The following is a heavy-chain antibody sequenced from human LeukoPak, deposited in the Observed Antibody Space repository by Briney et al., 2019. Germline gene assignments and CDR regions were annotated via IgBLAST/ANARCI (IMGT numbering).Heavy chain of an antibody. D-gene: IGHD2-2*01. V-gene: IGHV3-20*04. Sequence: GGSLRLSCTASGFAFDEHGMSWVRQVPGKELEWVSGINWSGGSTGYADPLRGRFTISRDNAKNSLYLQMDSLRAEDTALYYCARAPITSLFYFDYWGQGTLVTVSS. CDR3: ARAPITSLFYFDY. CDR2: INWSGGST. J-gene: IGHJ4*02. CDR1: GFAFDEHG.